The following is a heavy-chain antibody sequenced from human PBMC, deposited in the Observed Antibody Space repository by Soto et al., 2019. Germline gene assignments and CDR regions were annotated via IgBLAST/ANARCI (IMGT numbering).Heavy chain of an antibody. Sequence: QVQLVQSGGEEKKPGASVKVSCEASGYTFIGSAIHWLRQAPGQRLEWMGWINPGNGNTRYSQKFLGRVTIIKDTSASTVYLELGSLRSEDTAVSYCARSTISPYGGLIGPFDYWGQGNLVTVSS. CDR1: GYTFIGSA. CDR3: ARSTISPYGGLIGPFDY. D-gene: IGHD3-16*02. V-gene: IGHV1-3*05. CDR2: INPGNGNT. J-gene: IGHJ4*02.